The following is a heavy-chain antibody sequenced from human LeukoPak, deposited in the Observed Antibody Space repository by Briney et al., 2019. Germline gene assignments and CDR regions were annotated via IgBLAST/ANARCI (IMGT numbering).Heavy chain of an antibody. J-gene: IGHJ4*02. Sequence: PGGSLRLSCAASGFTFSSYDMNWVRQAPGKGLEWVSYISTISSTKYYADSVKGRFTISRDNSKNRLYLQMNSLRAEDTAVYYCAKRPRGNYLDPFDYWGQGTLVTVSS. CDR2: ISTISSTK. CDR3: AKRPRGNYLDPFDY. CDR1: GFTFSSYD. V-gene: IGHV3-48*01. D-gene: IGHD3-10*01.